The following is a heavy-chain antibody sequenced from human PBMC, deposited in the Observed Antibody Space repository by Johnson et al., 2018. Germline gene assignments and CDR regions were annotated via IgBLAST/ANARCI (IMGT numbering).Heavy chain of an antibody. Sequence: VQLVESGGGLIQPGGSLRLSCAASGFTVSSNYMSWVRQAPGKGLEWVSVIYSGGSTYYADSVKGRFTISRDNSKNTLYLQMNSLRAEDTAVYYFARDIHYYDSSGQSWGAYHYYGMDGWGQGATVTVSS. CDR1: GFTVSSNY. V-gene: IGHV3-53*01. CDR2: IYSGGST. D-gene: IGHD3-22*01. J-gene: IGHJ6*02. CDR3: ARDIHYYDSSGQSWGAYHYYGMDG.